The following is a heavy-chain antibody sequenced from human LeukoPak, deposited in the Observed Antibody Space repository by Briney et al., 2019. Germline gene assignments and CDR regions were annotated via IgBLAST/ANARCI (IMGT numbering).Heavy chain of an antibody. Sequence: GGSLRLSCAASGFTFSNYAMSWVRQAPGKGLEWVSAISGSGGNTYYSDSVKGRFTISGDNSKNTLYLQMNSLRAEDTAIYYCAKGPMGRGFDYWGQGTLVTVSS. J-gene: IGHJ4*02. V-gene: IGHV3-23*01. CDR2: ISGSGGNT. D-gene: IGHD3-10*01. CDR3: AKGPMGRGFDY. CDR1: GFTFSNYA.